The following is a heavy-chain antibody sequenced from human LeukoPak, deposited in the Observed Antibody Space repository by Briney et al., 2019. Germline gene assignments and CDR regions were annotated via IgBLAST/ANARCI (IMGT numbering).Heavy chain of an antibody. D-gene: IGHD5-18*01. J-gene: IGHJ6*03. CDR1: GGSISSSNW. V-gene: IGHV4-4*02. Sequence: SETLSLTCAVSGGSISSSNWWSWVRQSLGKGLEWIGEIYHSGSANYNLSLDSRITISVDTSKNQFSLKLTSVTAADTAVYYCARTAEGGYTYGYFYYYYMDVWGKGTTVTISS. CDR3: ARTAEGGYTYGYFYYYYMDV. CDR2: IYHSGSA.